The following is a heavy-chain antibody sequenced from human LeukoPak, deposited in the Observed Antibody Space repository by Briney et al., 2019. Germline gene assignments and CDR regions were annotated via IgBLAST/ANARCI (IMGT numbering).Heavy chain of an antibody. D-gene: IGHD3-16*02. CDR3: ARAYQRLGELSLPDY. Sequence: ASVKVSCKASGYTFTSYAMNWVRQAPGQGLEWMGWIHPSTGNPTYAQGFTGRFVFSLDTSVSTTYLQISSLKAEDAAVYYCARAYQRLGELSLPDYWGQGTLVTVSS. J-gene: IGHJ4*02. CDR1: GYTFTSYA. V-gene: IGHV7-4-1*02. CDR2: IHPSTGNP.